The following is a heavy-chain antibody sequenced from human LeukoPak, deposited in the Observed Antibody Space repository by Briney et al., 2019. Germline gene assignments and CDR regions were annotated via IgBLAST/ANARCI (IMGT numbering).Heavy chain of an antibody. V-gene: IGHV5-51*01. Sequence: PGEPLTISRKASGYSFTSYWIGWVRQMPGKGLEWMGFIYPGDSDTRYSPSFQGQVTISADKSITTAYLEWSSLKASDTAMYYCARSKEIDYWGQGTLVTVSS. D-gene: IGHD5-24*01. CDR2: IYPGDSDT. CDR1: GYSFTSYW. J-gene: IGHJ4*02. CDR3: ARSKEIDY.